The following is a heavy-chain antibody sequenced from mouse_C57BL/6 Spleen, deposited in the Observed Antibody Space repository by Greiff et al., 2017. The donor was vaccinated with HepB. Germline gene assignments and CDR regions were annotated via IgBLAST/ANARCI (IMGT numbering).Heavy chain of an antibody. D-gene: IGHD1-1*01. Sequence: QVQLKESGAELVRPGTSVKVSCKASGYAFTNYLIEWVKQRPGQGLEWIGVINPGSGGTNYNEKFKGKATLTADKSSSTAYMQLSSLTSEDSAVYFCARDLLRRGFAYWGQGTLVTVSA. CDR2: INPGSGGT. CDR1: GYAFTNYL. J-gene: IGHJ3*01. V-gene: IGHV1-54*01. CDR3: ARDLLRRGFAY.